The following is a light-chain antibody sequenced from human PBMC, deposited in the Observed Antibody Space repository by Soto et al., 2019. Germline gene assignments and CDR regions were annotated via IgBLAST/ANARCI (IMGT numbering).Light chain of an antibody. CDR1: GGYRNYK. V-gene: IGLV9-49*01. J-gene: IGLJ1*01. CDR3: SSYAGSSNV. CDR2: VGSGGIVG. Sequence: QSVLTQPPSASASLGASVTLTCTLSGGYRNYKVDWYQQRPGKGPRFVMRVGSGGIVGSKGDGIPDRFSGSKSGNTASLTVSGLQAEDEADYYCSSYAGSSNVFGTGTKLTVL.